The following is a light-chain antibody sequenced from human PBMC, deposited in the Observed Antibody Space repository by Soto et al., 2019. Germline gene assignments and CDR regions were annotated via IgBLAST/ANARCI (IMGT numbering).Light chain of an antibody. CDR1: SSDVGSSNY. V-gene: IGLV2-14*03. CDR3: SSYTRGNSWV. J-gene: IGLJ3*02. Sequence: QSALTQPASVSGSPGQSITISCTGTSSDVGSSNYVSWYQHHPGKAPQLIIFDVSDRPSGVSHRFSGSKSGNTASLIISGLLAEDEAYYYCSSYTRGNSWVFGGGTKVTV. CDR2: DVS.